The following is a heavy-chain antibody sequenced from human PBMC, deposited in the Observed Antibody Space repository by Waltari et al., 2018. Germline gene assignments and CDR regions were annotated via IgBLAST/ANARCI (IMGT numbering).Heavy chain of an antibody. CDR2: IIPIFGTA. D-gene: IGHD3-22*01. CDR3: HFANYYDSSGPR. CDR1: GYTFTSYA. V-gene: IGHV1-69*01. J-gene: IGHJ4*02. Sequence: QVQLVQSGSELKKPGASVKVSCKASGYTFTSYAMNWVRQAPGQGLEWMGGIIPIFGTANYAQKFQGRVTITTDESTSTAYMELSSLRSEDTAVYYCHFANYYDSSGPRWGQGTLVTVSS.